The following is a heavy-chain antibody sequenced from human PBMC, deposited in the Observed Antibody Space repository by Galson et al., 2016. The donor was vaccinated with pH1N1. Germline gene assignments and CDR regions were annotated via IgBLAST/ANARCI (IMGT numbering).Heavy chain of an antibody. Sequence: SCKASGGTFSSFGISWVRQAPGQGLEWMGGIIGMFAKTNYAQKFQGRVTITADELTSTAYMDMSSLTSEDTAGYYCARSPGYMVTALDNWGHGTLVTVSS. CDR2: IIGMFAKT. D-gene: IGHD2-21*02. V-gene: IGHV1-69*01. CDR1: GGTFSSFG. J-gene: IGHJ4*01. CDR3: ARSPGYMVTALDN.